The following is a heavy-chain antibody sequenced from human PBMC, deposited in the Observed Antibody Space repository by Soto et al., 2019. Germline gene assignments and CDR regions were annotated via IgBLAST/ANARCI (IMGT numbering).Heavy chain of an antibody. V-gene: IGHV1-2*02. J-gene: IGHJ4*02. CDR1: GHTY. CDR3: ARAWEQLVSFDY. D-gene: IGHD6-6*01. CDR2: INPNSGGT. Sequence: ASVKVSCKTSGHTYINWVRQAPGQGLEWMGWINPNSGGTNYAQKFQGRVTMTRDTYISTAYMELSRLRSDDTAVYYCARAWEQLVSFDYWGQGTLVTVSS.